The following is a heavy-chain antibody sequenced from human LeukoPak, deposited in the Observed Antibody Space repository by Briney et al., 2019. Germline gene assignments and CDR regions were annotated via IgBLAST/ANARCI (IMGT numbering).Heavy chain of an antibody. Sequence: GASVKVSCKASGGTFSSYAISWVRQAPGQGLEWMGGIIPIFGTANYAQKFQGRVTITTDESTSTAYMELSSLRYEDTAVYYCARELAYSSSGPFDYWGQGTLVTVSA. V-gene: IGHV1-69*05. J-gene: IGHJ4*02. CDR3: ARELAYSSSGPFDY. D-gene: IGHD6-6*01. CDR2: IIPIFGTA. CDR1: GGTFSSYA.